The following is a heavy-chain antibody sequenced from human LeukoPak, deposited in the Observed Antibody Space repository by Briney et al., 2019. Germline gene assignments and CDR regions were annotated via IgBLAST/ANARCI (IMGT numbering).Heavy chain of an antibody. CDR3: AREGGIAAAGTLRVSKPYYYYMDV. Sequence: GGSLRLSCAASGFTFSSYGMHWVRQAPGKGLEWVAFIRYDGSNKYYADSVKGRFTISRDNSKNTLYLQMNSLRAEDTAVYYCAREGGIAAAGTLRVSKPYYYYMDVWGKGTTVTVSS. V-gene: IGHV3-30*02. J-gene: IGHJ6*03. D-gene: IGHD6-13*01. CDR2: IRYDGSNK. CDR1: GFTFSSYG.